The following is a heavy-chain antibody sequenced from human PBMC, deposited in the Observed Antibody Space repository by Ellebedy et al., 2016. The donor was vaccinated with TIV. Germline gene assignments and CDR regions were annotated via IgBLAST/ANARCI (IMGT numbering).Heavy chain of an antibody. V-gene: IGHV3-21*01. CDR1: GFTFTPYT. D-gene: IGHD3-10*01. J-gene: IGHJ2*01. CDR2: ISGSSHYI. Sequence: PGGSLRLSCAASGFTFTPYTINWVRQAPGKGLQWVSSISGSSHYILYADSVRGRFTISRESAKNSFYLQMNSLTAGDTAVYYCARGGPGGDNWFFGLWGRGTRVTVSS. CDR3: ARGGPGGDNWFFGL.